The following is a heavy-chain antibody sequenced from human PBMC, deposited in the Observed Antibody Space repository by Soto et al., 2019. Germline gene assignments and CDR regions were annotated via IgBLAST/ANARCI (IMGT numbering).Heavy chain of an antibody. V-gene: IGHV3-74*01. J-gene: IGHJ1*01. D-gene: IGHD3-9*01. CDR2: INSDGSTT. CDR3: VNYDITKD. Sequence: EVQLVESGGDLVQPVESLRLSCAASGFTFRSYSMHWVRQAPGKGLVWVSRINSDGSTTTYADSVKGRFTISRDNAKNTLYLQMNSLRAEDTAVYYCVNYDITKDWGQGTLVTVSS. CDR1: GFTFRSYS.